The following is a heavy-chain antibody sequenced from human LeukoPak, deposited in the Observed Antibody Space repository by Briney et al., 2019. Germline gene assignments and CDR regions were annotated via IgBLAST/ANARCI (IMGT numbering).Heavy chain of an antibody. D-gene: IGHD4-17*01. CDR3: AKKGSDYDYYYYYMDV. CDR1: RFTFSSYA. CDR2: ISGSGGST. Sequence: GGSLRLSCAASRFTFSSYAMSWVRQAPGKGLEWVSAISGSGGSTYYADSVKGRFTISRDNSKNTLYLQMNSLRAEDTAVYYCAKKGSDYDYYYYYMDVWGKGTTVTVSS. V-gene: IGHV3-23*01. J-gene: IGHJ6*03.